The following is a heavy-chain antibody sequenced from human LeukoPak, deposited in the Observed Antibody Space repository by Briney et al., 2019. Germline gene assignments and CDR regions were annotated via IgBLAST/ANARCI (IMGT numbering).Heavy chain of an antibody. D-gene: IGHD5-24*01. CDR2: IYPSGNI. CDR3: ARTFLSGGGYKVGYFDY. J-gene: IGHJ4*02. Sequence: GGSLRLSCAASGFTFSNTYMSWVRQAPGKGLEWVSLIYPSGNIYYADSVKGRFTISRDNSKNTVFLQMNSLRAEDTAIYYCARTFLSGGGYKVGYFDYWGQGTLVTVSS. CDR1: GFTFSNTY. V-gene: IGHV3-53*01.